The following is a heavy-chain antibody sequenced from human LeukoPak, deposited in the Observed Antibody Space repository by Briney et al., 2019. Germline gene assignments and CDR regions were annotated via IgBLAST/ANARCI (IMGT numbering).Heavy chain of an antibody. V-gene: IGHV3-23*01. Sequence: GGSLRLSCAASGFTFSSYAMSWVRQAPGKGLEWVSAISGSGGSTYYADSVKGRFTISRDNTKNTLYLQMNSLRAEDTAVYYCAKDVAAAGQFDYWGQGTLVTVSS. D-gene: IGHD6-13*01. J-gene: IGHJ4*02. CDR2: ISGSGGST. CDR1: GFTFSSYA. CDR3: AKDVAAAGQFDY.